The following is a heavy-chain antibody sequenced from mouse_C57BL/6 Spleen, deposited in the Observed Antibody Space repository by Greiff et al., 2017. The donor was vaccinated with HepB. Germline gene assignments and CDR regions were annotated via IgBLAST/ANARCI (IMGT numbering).Heavy chain of an antibody. CDR3: ARSGRHAYYSNGAMDY. V-gene: IGHV1-61*01. D-gene: IGHD2-5*01. J-gene: IGHJ4*01. CDR1: GYTFTSYW. CDR2: IYPSDSET. Sequence: QVHVKQPGAELVRPGSSVKLSCKASGYTFTSYWMDWVKQRPGQGLEWIGNIYPSDSETHYNQKFKDKATLTVDKSSSTAYMQLSSLTSEDSAVYYCARSGRHAYYSNGAMDYWGQGTSVTVAS.